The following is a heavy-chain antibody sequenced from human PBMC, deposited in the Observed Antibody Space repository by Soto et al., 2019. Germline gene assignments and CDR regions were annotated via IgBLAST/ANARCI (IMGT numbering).Heavy chain of an antibody. Sequence: ASVKVSCKASGGTFSSYAISWVRQAPGQGLEWMGIINPSGGSTSYAQKFQGRVTMTRDTSTSTVYMELSSLRSEDTAVYYCARVGYCSSTSCYTSWFDPWGQGTLVTVSS. J-gene: IGHJ5*02. CDR2: INPSGGST. V-gene: IGHV1-46*01. CDR1: GGTFSSYA. D-gene: IGHD2-2*02. CDR3: ARVGYCSSTSCYTSWFDP.